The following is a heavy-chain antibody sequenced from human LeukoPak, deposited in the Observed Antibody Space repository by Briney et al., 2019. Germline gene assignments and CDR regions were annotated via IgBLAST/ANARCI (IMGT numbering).Heavy chain of an antibody. CDR2: ISSSGSTI. V-gene: IGHV3-11*01. Sequence: PGGSLRLSCAASGFTLSDYYMSWICQAPGKGLEWVSYISSSGSTIYYADSVKGRFTISRDNAKNSLYLQMNSLRAEDTAVYYCARGAKYYYYYMDVWGKGTTVTVSS. CDR3: ARGAKYYYYYMDV. CDR1: GFTLSDYY. J-gene: IGHJ6*03.